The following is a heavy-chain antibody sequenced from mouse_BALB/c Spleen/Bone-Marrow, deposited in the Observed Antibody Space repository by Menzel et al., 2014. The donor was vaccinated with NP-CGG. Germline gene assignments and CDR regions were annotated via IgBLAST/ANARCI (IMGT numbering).Heavy chain of an antibody. Sequence: QVQLQQSGAELMKPGASMKISCKATGYPFSSYWIEWVKQRPGHGLEWIGEILPGSGSTNYNERFKGKATFTADTSSNTAYMQLSSLTSEDSAVYYCARAYYVNYDAMDYWGQGTSVTVSS. CDR3: ARAYYVNYDAMDY. J-gene: IGHJ4*01. CDR1: GYPFSSYW. CDR2: ILPGSGST. V-gene: IGHV1-9*01. D-gene: IGHD2-10*01.